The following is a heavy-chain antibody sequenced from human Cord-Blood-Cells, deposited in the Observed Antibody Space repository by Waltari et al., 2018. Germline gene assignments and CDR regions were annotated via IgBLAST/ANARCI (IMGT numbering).Heavy chain of an antibody. CDR3: ARPKTGRYFDL. Sequence: QVQLQQWGAGLLKPSETLSLTCAVYGGSVRGYYWSWIRQPPGKGLEWIGEINHSGSTNYNPSLKSRVTISVDTSKNQFSLKLSSVTAADTAVYYCARPKTGRYFDLWGRGTLVTVSS. D-gene: IGHD1-1*01. CDR1: GGSVRGYY. V-gene: IGHV4-34*01. CDR2: INHSGST. J-gene: IGHJ2*01.